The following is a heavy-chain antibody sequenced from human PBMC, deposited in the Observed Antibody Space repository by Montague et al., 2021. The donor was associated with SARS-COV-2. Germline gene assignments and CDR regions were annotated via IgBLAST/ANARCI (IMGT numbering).Heavy chain of an antibody. V-gene: IGHV3-53*01. D-gene: IGHD3-9*01. Sequence: SLRLSCAAPGFTVSSNYMSLVRQAPGRGLEWVSVIYSGGSTYYADSVKGRFTISRDNSKNTLYLQMNSLRAEDTAVYYCARVSESYDILTGYSLDAFDIWGQGTMVTVSS. J-gene: IGHJ3*02. CDR1: GFTVSSNY. CDR3: ARVSESYDILTGYSLDAFDI. CDR2: IYSGGST.